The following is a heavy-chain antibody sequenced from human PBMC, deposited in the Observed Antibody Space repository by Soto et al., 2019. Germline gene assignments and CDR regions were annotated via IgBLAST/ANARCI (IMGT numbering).Heavy chain of an antibody. J-gene: IGHJ6*03. V-gene: IGHV4-34*01. CDR1: GGSFSGYY. CDR3: VRADYYYYMDV. CDR2: INHSGST. Sequence: QVQLQQWGAGLLKPSETLSLTCAVYGGSFSGYYWSWIRQPPGKGLEWIGEINHSGSTNYNPSLKSRVTISVDTSKNQFSLKLSSVTAADTAVYYCVRADYYYYMDVWGKGTTVTVSS.